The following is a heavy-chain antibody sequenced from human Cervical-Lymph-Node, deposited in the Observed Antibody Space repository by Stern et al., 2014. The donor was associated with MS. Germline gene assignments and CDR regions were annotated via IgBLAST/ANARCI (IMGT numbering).Heavy chain of an antibody. V-gene: IGHV3-53*01. CDR2: IYTDGST. CDR1: GFTVSKNY. CDR3: ARAIFGVNTAAMAPDAFDS. Sequence: VQLVQSGGGLIQPGGSLRLSCAAPGFTVSKNYMSWVRQAPGQGLEWVSLIYTDGSTYYAGSVKGRFTISRDSSKNMLFLQMNSLRAEDTAMYYCARAIFGVNTAAMAPDAFDSWGQGTMVTVSS. J-gene: IGHJ3*01. D-gene: IGHD3-3*01.